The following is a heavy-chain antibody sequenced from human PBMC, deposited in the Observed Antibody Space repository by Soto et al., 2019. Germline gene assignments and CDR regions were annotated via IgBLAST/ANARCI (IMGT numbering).Heavy chain of an antibody. V-gene: IGHV4-59*01. CDR2: IYYTGGT. CDR1: GDSFSSYY. Sequence: QVQLQESGPGLVKTSETLSLTCTVSGDSFSSYYWSWIRQPPGKGLEWIGFIYYTGGTNYNPSLKSRVSMSVDMSTKQFSLNLFSVTAADTAVYYCARLQRLELVLDYWGQGALVTVSS. D-gene: IGHD6-6*01. J-gene: IGHJ4*02. CDR3: ARLQRLELVLDY.